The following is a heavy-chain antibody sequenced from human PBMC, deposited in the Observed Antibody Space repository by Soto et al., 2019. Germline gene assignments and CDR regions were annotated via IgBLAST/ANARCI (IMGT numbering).Heavy chain of an antibody. CDR1: GFTFSSYG. J-gene: IGHJ6*02. D-gene: IGHD3-10*01. Sequence: PGGSLRLSCAASGFTFSSYGMHWVRQAPGKGLEWVAVIWYDGSNKYYADSVKGRFTISRDNSKNTLYLQMNSLRVEDTAVYYCARGQLLWFGEPKSSDMDVWGQGTTVTVSS. V-gene: IGHV3-33*01. CDR3: ARGQLLWFGEPKSSDMDV. CDR2: IWYDGSNK.